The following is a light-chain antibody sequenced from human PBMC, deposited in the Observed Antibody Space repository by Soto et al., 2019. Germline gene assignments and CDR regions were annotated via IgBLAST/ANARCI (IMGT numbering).Light chain of an antibody. CDR1: ESLGTY. V-gene: IGKV1-39*01. CDR2: AAS. CDR3: QQSYANPRK. Sequence: DRQMTRSASFPFACVGDIAIIICRASESLGTYLNWYQHKPGKAPRIIIYAASHLQRGAPSGFSGSGSGKDFTLTISWLQPEEFATYYCQQSYANPRKFCQGSKVEIK. J-gene: IGKJ1*01.